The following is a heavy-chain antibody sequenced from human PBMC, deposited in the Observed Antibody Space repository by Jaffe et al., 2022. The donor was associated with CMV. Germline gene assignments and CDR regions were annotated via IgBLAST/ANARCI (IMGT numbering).Heavy chain of an antibody. V-gene: IGHV3-48*03. CDR2: ISSSGSTI. CDR3: ARRRGYYGFGYFDY. J-gene: IGHJ4*02. D-gene: IGHD3-3*01. CDR1: GFTFSSYE. Sequence: EVQLVESGGGLVQPGGSLRLSCAASGFTFSSYEMNWVRQAPGKGLEWVSYISSSGSTIYYADSVKGRFTISRDNAKNSLYLQMNSLRAEDTAVYYCARRRGYYGFGYFDYWGQGTLVTVSS.